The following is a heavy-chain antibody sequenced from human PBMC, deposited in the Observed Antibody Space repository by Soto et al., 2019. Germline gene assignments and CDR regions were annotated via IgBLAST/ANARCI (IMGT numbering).Heavy chain of an antibody. CDR2: ISAYNDNT. CDR1: GYTFTTFA. CDR3: ARDRSDYAFDY. D-gene: IGHD4-17*01. V-gene: IGHV1-18*01. Sequence: ASVKVSCKASGYTFTTFAITWVRQAPGQGLEWMGWISAYNDNTNYAQKFQGRVSMTTDTSTTTAYMELRSLRFDDTAVYYCARDRSDYAFDYWGQGTLVTVSS. J-gene: IGHJ4*02.